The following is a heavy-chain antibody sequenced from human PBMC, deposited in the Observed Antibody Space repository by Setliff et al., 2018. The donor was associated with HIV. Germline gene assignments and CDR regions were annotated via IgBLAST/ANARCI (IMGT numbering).Heavy chain of an antibody. J-gene: IGHJ4*02. Sequence: ASVKVSCKASGYTFNNYGISWVRQAPGQGFEWMGWINTHSGYTNYAQNVQGRVTVTMDTSTSTAYMELRSLKSDDTAVYYCARGKIWLRFLGYWGQGTLVTVSS. V-gene: IGHV1-18*01. CDR1: GYTFNNYG. CDR3: ARGKIWLRFLGY. CDR2: INTHSGYT. D-gene: IGHD5-12*01.